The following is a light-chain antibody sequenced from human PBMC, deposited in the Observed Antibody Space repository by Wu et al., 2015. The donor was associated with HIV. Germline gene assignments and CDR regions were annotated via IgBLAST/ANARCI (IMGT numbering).Light chain of an antibody. J-gene: IGKJ1*01. CDR2: AAS. CDR1: QSISGF. V-gene: IGKV1-39*01. Sequence: DIQMTQSPPSLSASVGDRVTITCRASQSISGFLNWYQQKPGEAPKLLIYAASSLQSGVPSRFSGSGSGTDYTLTISSLQPEDFATYYCQQYYSTPWTFGQGTKVEIK. CDR3: QQYYSTPWT.